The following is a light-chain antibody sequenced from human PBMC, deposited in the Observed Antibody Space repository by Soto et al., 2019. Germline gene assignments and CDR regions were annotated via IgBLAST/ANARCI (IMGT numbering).Light chain of an antibody. J-gene: IGLJ3*02. CDR2: LEGSGSY. CDR1: SGHSSYI. CDR3: ETWDSNTLV. V-gene: IGLV4-60*02. Sequence: QLVLTQSSSASASLGSSVKLTCTLSSGHSSYIIAWHQQQPGKGPRYLMKLEGSGSYNKGSGVPDRFSGSSSGADRYLTISSLQFEDEADYYCETWDSNTLVFGGGTKLTVL.